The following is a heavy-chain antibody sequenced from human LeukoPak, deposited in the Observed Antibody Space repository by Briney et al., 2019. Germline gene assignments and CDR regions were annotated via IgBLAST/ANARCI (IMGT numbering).Heavy chain of an antibody. D-gene: IGHD3-3*01. Sequence: SVKVSCKASGGTFSSYAISWVRQAPGQGLEWMGGIIPIFGTANNAQKFQGRVTINADESTSTVYMELSSLRSEDTAVYYCARGPEGRITIFGVVIYNCFDPWGQGTLVTVSS. J-gene: IGHJ5*02. CDR3: ARGPEGRITIFGVVIYNCFDP. CDR2: IIPIFGTA. V-gene: IGHV1-69*01. CDR1: GGTFSSYA.